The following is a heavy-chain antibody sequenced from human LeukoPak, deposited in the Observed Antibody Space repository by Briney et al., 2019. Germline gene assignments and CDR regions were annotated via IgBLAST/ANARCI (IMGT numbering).Heavy chain of an antibody. D-gene: IGHD2-15*01. CDR2: INHSGST. V-gene: IGHV4-34*01. Sequence: SSETLSLTCAVYGGSLSGYYWSWIRQPPGKGLEWIGEINHSGSTNYNPSLKSRVTISVDKSKNQFSLKLSSVTAADTAVYYCASFDLFGYCSGGSCSYWGQGTLVTVSS. CDR1: GGSLSGYY. CDR3: ASFDLFGYCSGGSCSY. J-gene: IGHJ4*02.